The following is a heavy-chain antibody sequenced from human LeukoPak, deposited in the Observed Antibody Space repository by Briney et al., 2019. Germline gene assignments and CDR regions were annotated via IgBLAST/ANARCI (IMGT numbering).Heavy chain of an antibody. CDR2: ISYGGANS. CDR1: GFTFSGSA. CDR3: ARDMQLST. V-gene: IGHV3-23*01. D-gene: IGHD3-16*02. J-gene: IGHJ3*01. Sequence: GGSLRLSCAASGFTFSGSAMSWVRQAPGEGLEWVSLISYGGANSYYTDSVRGRFTISRDNSKDTLFLQMNSLRAEDTAIYYCARDMQLSTWGPGTMVTVSS.